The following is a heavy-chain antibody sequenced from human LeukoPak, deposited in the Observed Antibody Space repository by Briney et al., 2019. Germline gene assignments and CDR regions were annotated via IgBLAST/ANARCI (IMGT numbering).Heavy chain of an antibody. CDR1: GFTFSYYS. CDR2: ISGSSGAI. V-gene: IGHV3-48*01. J-gene: IGHJ4*02. Sequence: GGSLRLSCAASGFTFSYYSMNWVRQGPGKGLEWVSYISGSSGAIYYAGSVKGRFTISRDNAKNSLFLQMNGLRAEDTAVYYCARDAGYGYDRFDYCGQGTQVTVSS. D-gene: IGHD5-18*01. CDR3: ARDAGYGYDRFDY.